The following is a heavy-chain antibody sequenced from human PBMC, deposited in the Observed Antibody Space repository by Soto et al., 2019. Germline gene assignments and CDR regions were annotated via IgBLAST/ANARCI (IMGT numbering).Heavy chain of an antibody. V-gene: IGHV3-21*04. CDR2: VSKSDYT. J-gene: IGHJ4*02. CDR3: AREDSIIIPAVSDF. Sequence: PGGSLRLSCVVSGFTFNNYGINWVRQAPGKGLEWVSTVSKSDYTYYSDSVKGRFTISRDNAKNTVSLQMNTLRAEDTAVYYCAREDSIIIPAVSDFWGQETLVTVSS. D-gene: IGHD2-2*01. CDR1: GFTFNNYG.